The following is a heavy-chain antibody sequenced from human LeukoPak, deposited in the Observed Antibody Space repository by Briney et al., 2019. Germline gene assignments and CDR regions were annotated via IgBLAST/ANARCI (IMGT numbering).Heavy chain of an antibody. CDR2: IIPTLGIA. V-gene: IGHV1-69*04. D-gene: IGHD6-13*01. CDR1: GYTFTSYY. J-gene: IGHJ1*01. CDR3: ARGPPRVKQQLPRGEYFQH. Sequence: GASVKVSCKASGYTFTSYYMHWVRQAPGQGLEWMGRIIPTLGIANYAQKFQGRVTITADKSTSTAYMELSSLRSEDTAVYYCARGPPRVKQQLPRGEYFQHWGQGTLVTVSS.